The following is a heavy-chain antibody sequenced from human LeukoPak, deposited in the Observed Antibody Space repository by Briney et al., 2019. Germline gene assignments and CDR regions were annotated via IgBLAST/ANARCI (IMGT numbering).Heavy chain of an antibody. CDR3: ANAWSTFEI. V-gene: IGHV3-21*01. D-gene: IGHD3-3*01. CDR2: ISTSSAYI. Sequence: PGGSLRLSCAASGFTFSNNYMNWVRQAPGKGLEWVSSISTSSAYIYYADSVEGRFTISRDNAKNSLYLQMNSLRAEDTAVYYCANAWSTFEIWGQGTMVTVSS. CDR1: GFTFSNNY. J-gene: IGHJ3*02.